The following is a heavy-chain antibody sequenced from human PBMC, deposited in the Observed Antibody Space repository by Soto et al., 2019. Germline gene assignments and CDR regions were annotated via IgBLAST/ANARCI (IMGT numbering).Heavy chain of an antibody. Sequence: SETLSLTCTVSGGSISSGGYYWSWIRQHPGKGLEWIGYIYYSGSTYYNPSLKSRVTISVDTSKNQFSLKLSSVTAADTAVYYCARDFVRPGFYYYYYGMDVWGQGTTVTVS. CDR2: IYYSGST. D-gene: IGHD6-6*01. CDR3: ARDFVRPGFYYYYYGMDV. CDR1: GGSISSGGYY. V-gene: IGHV4-31*03. J-gene: IGHJ6*02.